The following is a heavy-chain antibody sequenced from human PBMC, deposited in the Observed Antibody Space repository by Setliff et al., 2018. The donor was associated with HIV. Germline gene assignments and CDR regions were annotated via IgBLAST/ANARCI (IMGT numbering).Heavy chain of an antibody. Sequence: LRLSCSTSGFNFGEYALSWVRQAPGKGLEWVAFIRTKAYSGTTEYAASVKDRFTISRDNARNSLYVQMNSLRVEDTAVYFCARVHRGGVGRQHWRSFDYWGQG. V-gene: IGHV3-49*04. CDR3: ARVHRGGVGRQHWRSFDY. CDR1: GFNFGEYA. J-gene: IGHJ4*02. D-gene: IGHD1-1*01. CDR2: IRTKAYSGTT.